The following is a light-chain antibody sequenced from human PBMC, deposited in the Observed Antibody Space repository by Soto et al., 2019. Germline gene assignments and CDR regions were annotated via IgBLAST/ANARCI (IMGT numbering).Light chain of an antibody. CDR3: CSYAGSYTLVV. V-gene: IGLV2-11*01. Sequence: QSVLTQPRSVSGSPGQSVTISCTGTSSDVGGYNYVSWYQQHPGKAPKLMIYDVTKRPSGVPNRFSGSKSDNTASLTISGLLAEDEADYYCCSYAGSYTLVVFGGGTKLTVL. CDR1: SSDVGGYNY. CDR2: DVT. J-gene: IGLJ2*01.